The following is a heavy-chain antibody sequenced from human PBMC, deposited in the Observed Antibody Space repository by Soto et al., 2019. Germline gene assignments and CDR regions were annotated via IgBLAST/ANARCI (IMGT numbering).Heavy chain of an antibody. V-gene: IGHV3-15*01. Sequence: GGSLRLSCAASGFTFSNAWMSWVRQAPGKGLEWVGRIKSKTDGGTTDYAAPVKGRFTISRDDSKNTLYLQMNSLKTEDTAVYYCTTSWDKWRSSRTWLFDYYYGMDVWGQGTTVTVSS. CDR3: TTSWDKWRSSRTWLFDYYYGMDV. CDR2: IKSKTDGGTT. D-gene: IGHD6-13*01. J-gene: IGHJ6*02. CDR1: GFTFSNAW.